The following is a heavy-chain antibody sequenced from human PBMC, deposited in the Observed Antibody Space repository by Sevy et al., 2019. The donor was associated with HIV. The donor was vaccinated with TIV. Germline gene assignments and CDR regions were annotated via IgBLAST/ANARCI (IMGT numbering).Heavy chain of an antibody. J-gene: IGHJ5*02. Sequence: ASVKVSCKASGYTFTSYGISWVRQAPGQGLEWMGWISAYKGNTNYAQKLQGRVTMTTDTSTSTAYMELGSLRSDDTAVYYCARDVVDIVATMRERLGLNWVDPWGQGTLVTVSS. CDR3: ARDVVDIVATMRERLGLNWVDP. D-gene: IGHD5-12*01. CDR2: ISAYKGNT. V-gene: IGHV1-18*01. CDR1: GYTFTSYG.